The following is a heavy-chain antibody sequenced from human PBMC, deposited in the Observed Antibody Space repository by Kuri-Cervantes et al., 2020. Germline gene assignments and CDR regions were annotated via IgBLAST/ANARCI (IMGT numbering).Heavy chain of an antibody. Sequence: GESLKISCAASGFTFDDYAMNWVRQAPGKGLEWVSYISSSSSTIYYADSVKGRFTISRDNAKNSLYLQMNSLRAEDTAVYYCARDLYKCTNGVCYYMDVWGKGTTVTVSS. CDR1: GFTFDDYA. J-gene: IGHJ6*03. CDR2: ISSSSSTI. V-gene: IGHV3-48*04. CDR3: ARDLYKCTNGVCYYMDV. D-gene: IGHD2-8*01.